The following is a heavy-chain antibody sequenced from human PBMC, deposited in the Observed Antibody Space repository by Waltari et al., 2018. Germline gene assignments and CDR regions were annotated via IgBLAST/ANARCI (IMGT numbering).Heavy chain of an antibody. CDR1: GSTFSSHS. J-gene: IGHJ4*02. CDR3: ARDTYSSGYYYAVY. V-gene: IGHV3-21*01. CDR2: ISSSSSYI. Sequence: EVQLVESGGGLVKPGGSLRLSCAASGSTFSSHSMNWVRQAPGKGLEWVSAISSSSSYISYADSVKGRFTISRDNAKNSLYLQMNSLRAEDTAVYYCARDTYSSGYYYAVYWGQGTLVTVSS. D-gene: IGHD3-22*01.